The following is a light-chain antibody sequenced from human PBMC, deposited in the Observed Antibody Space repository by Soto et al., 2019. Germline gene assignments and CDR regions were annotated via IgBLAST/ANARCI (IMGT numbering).Light chain of an antibody. CDR1: SSDVGKYNY. CDR3: NSYTGSSPLYV. CDR2: EVS. V-gene: IGLV2-14*01. Sequence: QSVLTQPASVSGSPGQSITISCTGTSSDVGKYNYVSWYQHHPGKAPKLIIYEVSNRPSGVSNRFTGSKSGNTASLTISGLQAEDEADYYCNSYTGSSPLYVFGTGTKATVL. J-gene: IGLJ1*01.